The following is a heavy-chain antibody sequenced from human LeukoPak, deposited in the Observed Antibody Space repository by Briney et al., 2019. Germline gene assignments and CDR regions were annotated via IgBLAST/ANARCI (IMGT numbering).Heavy chain of an antibody. CDR2: IYPGDSDT. J-gene: IGHJ4*02. Sequence: GESLKISCKGSGYNFTSYWIGWVRQMPGKGLEWIGIIYPGDSDTRYSPSFQGQVTISADKSISTAYLQWSSLKASDTAIYYCARDRGGYYYVFDYWGQGTLVTVSS. V-gene: IGHV5-51*01. CDR3: ARDRGGYYYVFDY. D-gene: IGHD3-22*01. CDR1: GYNFTSYW.